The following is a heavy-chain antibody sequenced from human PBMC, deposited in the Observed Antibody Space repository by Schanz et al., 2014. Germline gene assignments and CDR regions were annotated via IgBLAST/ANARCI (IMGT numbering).Heavy chain of an antibody. CDR3: ARKVVATIGGYYDN. Sequence: EVQLVESGGGLVQPGGSLRLSCAASGFSFSSYAMGWVRQARGKGLEWVSVIGVDGTTTYYADSVKGRFTISRDSSKNTLYLQMNSLRAEDTAVYYCARKVVATIGGYYDNWGQGTPVTVSS. CDR2: IGVDGTTT. V-gene: IGHV3-23*04. D-gene: IGHD5-12*01. CDR1: GFSFSSYA. J-gene: IGHJ4*02.